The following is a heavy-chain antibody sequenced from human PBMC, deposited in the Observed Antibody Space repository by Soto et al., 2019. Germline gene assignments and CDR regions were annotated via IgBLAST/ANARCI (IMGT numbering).Heavy chain of an antibody. J-gene: IGHJ3*02. CDR3: AREEDGYTSSGSPLDT. D-gene: IGHD6-13*01. CDR2: TYYKSQWYH. Sequence: PSQTLSLTYAISGDSVSSNRATCNWIRQSPSRGLEWLGRTYYKSQWYHDYGISVKGRITVNPDTPNHQFSLQVNSVTPQDTALYFCAREEDGYTSSGSPLDTWGRGTLV. V-gene: IGHV6-1*01. CDR1: GDSVSSNRAT.